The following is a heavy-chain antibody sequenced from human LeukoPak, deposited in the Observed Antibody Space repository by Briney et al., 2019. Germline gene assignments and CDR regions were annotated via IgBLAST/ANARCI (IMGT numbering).Heavy chain of an antibody. J-gene: IGHJ4*02. V-gene: IGHV4-59*01. CDR1: GGSISSDY. CDR3: ARRIASSGKGFDY. Sequence: SETLSLTCTVSGGSISSDYWSWIRQAPGKGLEWIGYISYTESTNYNPSLKSRVTISVDMSKRQFSLKLSSVTAEDTAVYYCARRIASSGKGFDYWGQGTLVTVSS. CDR2: ISYTEST. D-gene: IGHD6-13*01.